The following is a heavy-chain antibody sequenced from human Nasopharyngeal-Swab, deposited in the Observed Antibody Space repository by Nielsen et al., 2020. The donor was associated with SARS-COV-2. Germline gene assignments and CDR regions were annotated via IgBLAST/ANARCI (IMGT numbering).Heavy chain of an antibody. CDR2: INSDGSTT. CDR3: AGGYRYFDL. Sequence: GESLKISCAASGFTFSSYWMHWVRQAPGKGLEWVLRINSDGSTTTYGDSVKGRFTISRDNAKNTLYLQVNSLRAEDTAVYYCAGGYRYFDLWGRGTLVTVSS. J-gene: IGHJ2*01. V-gene: IGHV3-74*01. CDR1: GFTFSSYW.